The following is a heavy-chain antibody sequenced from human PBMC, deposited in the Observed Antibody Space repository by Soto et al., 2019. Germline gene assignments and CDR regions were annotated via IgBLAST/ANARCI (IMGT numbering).Heavy chain of an antibody. CDR1: GFTFSSYW. CDR3: ARGYFYGMDV. Sequence: GGSLRLSCAASGFTFSSYWMHWVRQAPGKGLGWVSRIDSDGSSTSYADSVKGRFTISRDNAKNTLYLQMNSLRAEDTAVYYCARGYFYGMDVWGQGTTVTVSS. J-gene: IGHJ6*02. V-gene: IGHV3-74*01. CDR2: IDSDGSST.